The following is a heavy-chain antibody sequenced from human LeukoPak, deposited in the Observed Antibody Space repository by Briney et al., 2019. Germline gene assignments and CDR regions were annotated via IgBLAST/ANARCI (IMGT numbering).Heavy chain of an antibody. CDR2: IYYSGST. V-gene: IGHV4-30-4*08. CDR1: GGSISSSSYY. J-gene: IGHJ1*01. D-gene: IGHD2-2*01. Sequence: SETLSLTCTVSGGSISSSSYYWGWIRQPPGKGLEWIGYIYYSGSTYYNPSLKSRVTISVDTSKNQFSLKLSSVTAADTAVYYCARGPWCSSTSCPAEYFQHWGQGTLVTVSS. CDR3: ARGPWCSSTSCPAEYFQH.